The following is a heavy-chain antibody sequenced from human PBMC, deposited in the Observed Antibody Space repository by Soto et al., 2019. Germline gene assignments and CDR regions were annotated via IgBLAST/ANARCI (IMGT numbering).Heavy chain of an antibody. CDR1: GFTFINYA. J-gene: IGHJ2*01. D-gene: IGHD2-2*01. V-gene: IGHV3-23*01. CDR3: ARKFLGSTSRPDCWYFDL. CDR2: ISGGGDRT. Sequence: EVQLLESGGGLVQPGGSLRLSCVGSGFTFINYAMNWVRQTPGKGLEWVSTISGGGDRTFDADTVKGRFTISRDNSKNTVNLQMNSLRADDTAVYYCARKFLGSTSRPDCWYFDLWGRGTLVTVSS.